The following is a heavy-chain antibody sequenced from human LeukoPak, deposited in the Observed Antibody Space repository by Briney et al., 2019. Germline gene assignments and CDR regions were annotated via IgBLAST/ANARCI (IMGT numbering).Heavy chain of an antibody. Sequence: PSETLSLTCTVSGYSISSGYYWGWIRQPPGKGLEWIGSIYHSGSTYYNPSLKSRVTISVDTSKNQFSLKLSSVTAADTAVYYCARDRHYYDSSGYYYVLAFDIWGQGTMVTVSS. CDR1: GYSISSGYY. D-gene: IGHD3-22*01. CDR2: IYHSGST. CDR3: ARDRHYYDSSGYYYVLAFDI. J-gene: IGHJ3*02. V-gene: IGHV4-38-2*02.